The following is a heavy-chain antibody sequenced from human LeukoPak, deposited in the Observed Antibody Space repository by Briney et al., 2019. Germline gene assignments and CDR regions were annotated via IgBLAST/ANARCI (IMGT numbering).Heavy chain of an antibody. V-gene: IGHV3-53*01. CDR3: AREYCSSTTCYYGVDV. J-gene: IGHJ6*02. Sequence: AGGSLRLSCAVSGFTVSSNYMSWVRQAPGKGLEWVSVIYAGGSTYYADSVKGRFTLSRDNSKNTLFLQMNSLRAEDTAVYYCAREYCSSTTCYYGVDVWGQGTTVTVSS. D-gene: IGHD2-2*01. CDR1: GFTVSSNY. CDR2: IYAGGST.